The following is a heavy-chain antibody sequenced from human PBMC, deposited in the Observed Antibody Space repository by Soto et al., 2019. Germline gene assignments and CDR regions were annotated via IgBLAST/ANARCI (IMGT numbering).Heavy chain of an antibody. CDR1: GYTFINFG. V-gene: IGHV1-18*04. J-gene: IGHJ4*02. CDR3: ARGRHRSPDY. CDR2: IRGYNGDT. D-gene: IGHD2-15*01. Sequence: ASVKVSCETSGYTFINFGITWVRQAPGQGLEWVGKIRGYNGDTNYAPKLQGRVTMTTDTSTSTAYLELRTLRSDDTAVYYCARGRHRSPDYWGPGT.